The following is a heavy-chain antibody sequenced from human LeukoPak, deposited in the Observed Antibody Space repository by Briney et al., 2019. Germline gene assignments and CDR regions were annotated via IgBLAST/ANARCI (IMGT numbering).Heavy chain of an antibody. CDR2: IKQDGSEK. D-gene: IGHD2-8*01. Sequence: GGSLRLSCAASGFTVSSNYMSWVRQAPGKGLEGVANIKQDGSEKYFVDSVKGRFTFSRDNAENSLYLLMNSLRAEDTAIYYCARLRWTCTNGACYTGFEYWGQGTLVTVSS. CDR1: GFTVSSNY. CDR3: ARLRWTCTNGACYTGFEY. J-gene: IGHJ4*02. V-gene: IGHV3-7*01.